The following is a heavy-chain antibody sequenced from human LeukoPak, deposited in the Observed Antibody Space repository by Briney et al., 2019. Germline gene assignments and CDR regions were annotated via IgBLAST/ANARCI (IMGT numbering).Heavy chain of an antibody. V-gene: IGHV1-8*01. CDR3: ARVPLAGFWSDYYRNWFDP. CDR1: GYTFTGYD. D-gene: IGHD3-3*01. CDR2: MNPNSGNT. Sequence: GASVKVSCKASGYTFTGYDINWVRQATGQGLEWMGWMNPNSGNTGYAQKFQGRVTMTRNTSISTAYMELSSLRSEDTAVYYCARVPLAGFWSDYYRNWFDPWGQGTLVTVSS. J-gene: IGHJ5*02.